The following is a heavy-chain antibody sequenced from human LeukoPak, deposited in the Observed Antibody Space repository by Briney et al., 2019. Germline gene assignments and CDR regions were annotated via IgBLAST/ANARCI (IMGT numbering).Heavy chain of an antibody. V-gene: IGHV4-39*01. Sequence: SETLSLTCTVSGGSIRSSSYYWGWIRQPPGKGLERIGSIYYSGSTYYNPSLKSRVTISVDTSKNQFSLKLSSVTAADTAVYYCARQTVYSSTPFYYWGQGNLFTASS. CDR1: GGSIRSSSYY. J-gene: IGHJ4*02. CDR2: IYYSGST. D-gene: IGHD6-13*01. CDR3: ARQTVYSSTPFYY.